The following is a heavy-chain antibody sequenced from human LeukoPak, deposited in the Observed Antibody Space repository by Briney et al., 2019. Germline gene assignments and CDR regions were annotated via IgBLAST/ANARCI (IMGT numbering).Heavy chain of an antibody. V-gene: IGHV3-23*01. CDR3: AREQQIWLF. Sequence: GGSLRLSCAASGFTFSSYAMNWVRQAPGKGLEWVSGISDSGGRTYYADSVKGRFTISRDNSKKTLYLQMNSMRAEDTAVYYCAREQQIWLFWGQGTLVTVSS. CDR2: ISDSGGRT. D-gene: IGHD5-18*01. CDR1: GFTFSSYA. J-gene: IGHJ4*02.